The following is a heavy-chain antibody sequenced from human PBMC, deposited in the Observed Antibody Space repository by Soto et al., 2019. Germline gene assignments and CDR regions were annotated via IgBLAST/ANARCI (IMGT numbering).Heavy chain of an antibody. V-gene: IGHV4-34*01. D-gene: IGHD1-26*01. J-gene: IGHJ4*02. Sequence: SETLSLTCAVNSESLSGYYWSWIRQSPGKGLEWIGEIDGSGNTNYSPSLRSRVAMSVDTSKNHFSLNLNSVSAADTAAYYCVGVSGRLVGFDYWGQGTLVTVSS. CDR3: VGVSGRLVGFDY. CDR1: SESLSGYY. CDR2: IDGSGNT.